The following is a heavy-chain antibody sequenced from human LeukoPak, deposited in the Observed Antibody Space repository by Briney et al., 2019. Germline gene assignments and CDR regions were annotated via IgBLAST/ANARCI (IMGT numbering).Heavy chain of an antibody. Sequence: ASVKVSCKVSGYTLTELSMHWVRQAPGKGLEWMGGFDPEDGETIYAQKFQGRVTMTEDTSTDTAYMELSSLRSEDTAVYYCATPGTYSSGWSSFDYWGQGTLVTVSS. D-gene: IGHD6-19*01. CDR1: GYTLTELS. V-gene: IGHV1-24*01. J-gene: IGHJ4*02. CDR2: FDPEDGET. CDR3: ATPGTYSSGWSSFDY.